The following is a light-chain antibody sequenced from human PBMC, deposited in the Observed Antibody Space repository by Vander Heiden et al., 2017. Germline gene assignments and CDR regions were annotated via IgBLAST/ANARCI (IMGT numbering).Light chain of an antibody. J-gene: IGKJ2*01. CDR2: GAS. V-gene: IGKV3-15*01. CDR1: QSVSSN. CDR3: QQYKNWPPYT. Sequence: EIVITQSPATLSVSPGDRATLSCRASQSVSSNLAWYQQKPGQAPRLLIYGASTRATGIPARFSGSGSGTEFTLTISSLQSEDFAVYYCQQYKNWPPYTFGQGTKLEIK.